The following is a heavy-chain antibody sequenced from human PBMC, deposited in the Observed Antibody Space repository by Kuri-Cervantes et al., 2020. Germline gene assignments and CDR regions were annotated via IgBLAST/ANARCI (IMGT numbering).Heavy chain of an antibody. V-gene: IGHV1-8*01. D-gene: IGHD2-15*01. CDR1: GYTFTSYD. J-gene: IGHJ4*02. CDR3: VRTSILFSGGSCYDD. CDR2: MNPNSGNT. Sequence: ASETVSCKASGYTFTSYDINWVRQATGQGLEWMGWMNPNSGNTGYAQKFQGRVTMTRNTSISTAYMELSSLRSEDTAVYYCVRTSILFSGGSCYDDWGQGTLVTVSS.